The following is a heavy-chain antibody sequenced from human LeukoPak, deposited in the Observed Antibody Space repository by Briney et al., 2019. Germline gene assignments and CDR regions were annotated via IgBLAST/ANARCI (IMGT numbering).Heavy chain of an antibody. CDR3: ARERSGDRSDYFDY. CDR2: ISYDGSNK. V-gene: IGHV3-30*03. D-gene: IGHD2-15*01. Sequence: GGSLRLSCAASGFTFSSYDMQWVRQAPGKGLEWVAVISYDGSNKYYADSVKGRFTISRDNSKNTLYLQMNSMRAEDTAVYYCARERSGDRSDYFDYWGQGTLVTVSS. J-gene: IGHJ4*02. CDR1: GFTFSSYD.